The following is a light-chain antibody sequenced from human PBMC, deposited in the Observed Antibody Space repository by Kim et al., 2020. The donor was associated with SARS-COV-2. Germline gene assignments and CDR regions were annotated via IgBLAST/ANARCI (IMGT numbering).Light chain of an antibody. CDR3: QQYGSSPT. Sequence: LSPGESAPLSCKASQSIYSNSVAWYQQKPGQTPRLLIYDASSRATAIADRFSGSGSGTDFTLTISRLEPEDFAVYYCQQYGSSPTFGQGTKVDIK. V-gene: IGKV3-20*01. J-gene: IGKJ1*01. CDR2: DAS. CDR1: QSIYSNS.